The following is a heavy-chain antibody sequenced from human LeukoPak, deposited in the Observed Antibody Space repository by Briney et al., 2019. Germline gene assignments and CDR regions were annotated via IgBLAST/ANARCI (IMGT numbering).Heavy chain of an antibody. CDR3: ARVGYSNSYDY. V-gene: IGHV1-8*03. Sequence: GASVKVSCKASGYTFTSYGISWVRQAPGQGLEWMGWMNPNTGNAGYAQKFQDRVTITWDASRSTAYMDLSSLRSEDTAVYYCARVGYSNSYDYWGQGTLVTVSS. J-gene: IGHJ4*02. D-gene: IGHD4-11*01. CDR1: GYTFTSYG. CDR2: MNPNTGNA.